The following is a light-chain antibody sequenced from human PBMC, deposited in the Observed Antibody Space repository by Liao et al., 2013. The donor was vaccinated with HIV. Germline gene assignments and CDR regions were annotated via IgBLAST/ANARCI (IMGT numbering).Light chain of an antibody. CDR2: FDT. CDR1: NIGSDT. V-gene: IGLV3-21*01. CDR3: QVWDSNSDHPYV. J-gene: IGLJ1*01. Sequence: SYVLIQPPSVSVAPGQTAIITCGGDNIGSDTVHWYRQQPGQAPVMVIFFDTDRPSGIPDRFSASKSDNTATLTISRVEAGDEADYYCQVWDSNSDHPYVFGTGTKVTVL.